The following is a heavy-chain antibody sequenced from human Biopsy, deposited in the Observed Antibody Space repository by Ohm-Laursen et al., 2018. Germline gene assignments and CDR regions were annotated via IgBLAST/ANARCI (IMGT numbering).Heavy chain of an antibody. CDR3: ARDRMTDVFGGPTRTDVYDS. CDR2: VHPNSGAT. CDR1: GGTFINYA. J-gene: IGHJ4*02. Sequence: SVKVSCKASGGTFINYAISWVRQAPGQGLEWMGWVHPNSGATNSAEKFRGRVTLTRDTSIGAVYIELRRLKSDDAAVYYCARDRMTDVFGGPTRTDVYDSWGQGTPVTVSS. D-gene: IGHD3-10*01. V-gene: IGHV1-2*02.